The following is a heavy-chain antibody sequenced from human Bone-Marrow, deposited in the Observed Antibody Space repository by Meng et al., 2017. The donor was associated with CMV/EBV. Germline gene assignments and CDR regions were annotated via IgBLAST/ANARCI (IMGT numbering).Heavy chain of an antibody. Sequence: ASVKVSCKASGYTFTGYYMHWVRQAPGQGLEWMGWINPNSGGTNYAQKFQGRVTMTRDTSISTAYMELSRLRSDDTAVYYCARICVTGAACYHFDYWGQGTLVTVSS. V-gene: IGHV1-2*02. CDR2: INPNSGGT. D-gene: IGHD1-14*01. CDR1: GYTFTGYY. CDR3: ARICVTGAACYHFDY. J-gene: IGHJ4*02.